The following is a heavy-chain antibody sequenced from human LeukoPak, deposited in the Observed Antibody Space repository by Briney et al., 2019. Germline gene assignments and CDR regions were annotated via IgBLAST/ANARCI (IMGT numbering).Heavy chain of an antibody. CDR1: GDSIRSSAHY. CDR2: ITHDGST. CDR3: ARVQTVSTTFDAFAL. Sequence: SETLSLTCTVSGDSIRSSAHYWGWVRQPPGKGLEWIGDITHDGSTYLNPSLKSRVTISVDPSKNHFSLNLSSVTAADTAVYYCARVQTVSTTFDAFALWGQGTMVIVSS. J-gene: IGHJ3*01. D-gene: IGHD1-14*01. V-gene: IGHV4-39*02.